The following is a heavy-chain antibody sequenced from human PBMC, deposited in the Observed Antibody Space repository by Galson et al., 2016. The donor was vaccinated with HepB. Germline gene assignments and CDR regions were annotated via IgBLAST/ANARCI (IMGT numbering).Heavy chain of an antibody. CDR1: AFTFNSFG. D-gene: IGHD3-16*01. Sequence: SLRLSCAASAFTFNSFGINWVRQAPGKGLEWVSYISSSSNNIYYADSVKGRFTVSRDNAKNSLCLQMDSLRAEDTSVYYCARFGNGFDYWGQGTLVTVSS. V-gene: IGHV3-48*01. J-gene: IGHJ4*02. CDR2: ISSSSNNI. CDR3: ARFGNGFDY.